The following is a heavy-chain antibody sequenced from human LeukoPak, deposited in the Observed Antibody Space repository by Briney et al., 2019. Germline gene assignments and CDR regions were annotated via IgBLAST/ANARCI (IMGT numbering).Heavy chain of an antibody. V-gene: IGHV3-53*01. J-gene: IGHJ4*02. CDR1: GFTVSSNY. D-gene: IGHD5-24*01. Sequence: GGSRRLSWPASGFTVSSNYMSWVRRAPGKGLEGVSFIYSGGSTYYADSVKGRFTISRDNSKNTLYLQMNSLRAEDTAVYYCARGNTRGSRDGYNSDYWGQGTLVTVSS. CDR2: IYSGGST. CDR3: ARGNTRGSRDGYNSDY.